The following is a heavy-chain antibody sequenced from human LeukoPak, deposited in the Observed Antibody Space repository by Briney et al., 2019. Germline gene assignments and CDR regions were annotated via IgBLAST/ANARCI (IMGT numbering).Heavy chain of an antibody. CDR2: INHNGNVN. Sequence: LTGGSLRLSCAASGFTFSSYWMNWARQAPGKGLEWVASINHNGNVNYYVDSVKGRFTISRDNAKNSLYLQMSNLRAEDTAVYFCARGGGLGVWGQGATVTVSS. CDR3: ARGGGLGV. J-gene: IGHJ6*02. CDR1: GFTFSSYW. V-gene: IGHV3-7*03. D-gene: IGHD3-16*01.